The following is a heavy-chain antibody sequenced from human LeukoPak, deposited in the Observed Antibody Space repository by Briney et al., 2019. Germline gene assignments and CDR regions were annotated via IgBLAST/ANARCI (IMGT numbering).Heavy chain of an antibody. V-gene: IGHV3-30*18. J-gene: IGHJ4*02. D-gene: IGHD6-25*01. CDR2: ISYDGSNK. CDR1: GFTFSSYG. CDR3: AKGGYTVYYFDY. Sequence: GRSLRLSCAASGFTFSSYGMPWVRQAPGKGLEWVAVISYDGSNKYYADSVKGRFTISRDNSKNTLYLQMNSLRAEDTAVYYCAKGGYTVYYFDYWGQGTLVTVSS.